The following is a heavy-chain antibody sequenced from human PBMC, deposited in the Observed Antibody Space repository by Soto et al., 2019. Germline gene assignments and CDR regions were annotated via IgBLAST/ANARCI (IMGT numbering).Heavy chain of an antibody. Sequence: QLHLVQSGAEVKKPGSSVKVSCKASVGTFSSYTISWVRQAPGQGLEWLGGIIPMFGTLYYAQKFQGRLTIAADSSTSTAYMELSTLRSDDTAVYYCARKVASSDDAFDIWGQGTMVTVSS. D-gene: IGHD6-6*01. CDR3: ARKVASSDDAFDI. CDR1: VGTFSSYT. V-gene: IGHV1-69*06. J-gene: IGHJ3*02. CDR2: IIPMFGTL.